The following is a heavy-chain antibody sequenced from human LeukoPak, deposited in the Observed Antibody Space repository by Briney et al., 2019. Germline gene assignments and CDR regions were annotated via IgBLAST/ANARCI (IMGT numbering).Heavy chain of an antibody. CDR3: ARDGDFYYFDY. Sequence: SETLSLTCTVSGYSISSGNYWGWIRQPPGKGPEWIGSIYHSGSTYYNPSLKSRVSISVDTSKNQFSLRLSSGTAADTAVYYRARDGDFYYFDYWGQGTLVTVSS. CDR1: GYSISSGNY. J-gene: IGHJ4*02. CDR2: IYHSGST. V-gene: IGHV4-38-2*02.